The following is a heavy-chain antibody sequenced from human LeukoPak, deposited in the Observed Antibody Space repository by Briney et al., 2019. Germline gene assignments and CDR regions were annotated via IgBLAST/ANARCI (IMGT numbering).Heavy chain of an antibody. V-gene: IGHV3-21*01. CDR3: VRENHGSFDY. CDR1: GFTFSSYW. D-gene: IGHD1-14*01. J-gene: IGHJ4*02. Sequence: SGGSLRLSCAASGFTFSSYWMTWVRQAPGKGLEWVSCISSSSTYIYYADSVRGRFAISRDNAKNSLYLQMNSLRADDTAVYYCVRENHGSFDYWGQGSLVTVSS. CDR2: ISSSSTYI.